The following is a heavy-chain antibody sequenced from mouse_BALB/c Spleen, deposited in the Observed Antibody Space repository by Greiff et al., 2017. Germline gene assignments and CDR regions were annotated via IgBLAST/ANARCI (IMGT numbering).Heavy chain of an antibody. J-gene: IGHJ2*01. CDR1: GYSITSDYA. V-gene: IGHV3-2*02. Sequence: EVKLVESGPGLVKPSQSLSLTCTVTGYSITSDYAWNWIRQFPGNKLEWMGYISYSGSTSYNPSLKSRISITRDTSKNQFFLQLNSVTTEDTATYYCARCLYYGSSPYYFDYWGQGTTLTVSS. CDR3: ARCLYYGSSPYYFDY. D-gene: IGHD1-1*01. CDR2: ISYSGST.